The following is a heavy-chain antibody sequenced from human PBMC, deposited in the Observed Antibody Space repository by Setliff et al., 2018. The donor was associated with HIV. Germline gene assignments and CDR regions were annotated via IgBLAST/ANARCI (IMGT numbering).Heavy chain of an antibody. CDR3: ARVAGGYYFDY. Sequence: SVKVSCKTSGGTFNTYPIAWVRQAPGQGLEWMGGIAPNLRMPNYAQKFQGRVTITADKSTSTAYMELSSLRSEDTAVYYCARVAGGYYFDYWGQGTLVTVSS. J-gene: IGHJ4*02. CDR2: IAPNLRMP. V-gene: IGHV1-69*10. CDR1: GGTFNTYP.